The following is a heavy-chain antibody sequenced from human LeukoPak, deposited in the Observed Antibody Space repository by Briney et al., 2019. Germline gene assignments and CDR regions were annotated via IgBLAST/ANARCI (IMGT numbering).Heavy chain of an antibody. CDR1: GFTFSSYS. CDR3: ARSIVPAGTSSVDY. J-gene: IGHJ4*02. Sequence: GGFLRLSCAASGFTFSSYSMNWARQAPGKGLQWVSSISSSSSYIYYADSVKGRFTISRDNAKNSLYLQMNSLRAEDTAVYYCARSIVPAGTSSVDYWGQGTLVTVSS. V-gene: IGHV3-21*01. D-gene: IGHD6-13*01. CDR2: ISSSSSYI.